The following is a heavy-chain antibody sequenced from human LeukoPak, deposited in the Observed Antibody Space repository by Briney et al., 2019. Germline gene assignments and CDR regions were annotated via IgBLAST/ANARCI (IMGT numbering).Heavy chain of an antibody. J-gene: IGHJ5*02. CDR2: IYHSGST. D-gene: IGHD3-22*01. V-gene: IGHV4-30-2*01. Sequence: SETLSLTCAVSGGSISSCGYSWSWVRQPPGKGLEWIGYIYHSGSTYYNPSLKSRVTISVDRSKNQFSLKLSSVTAADTAVYYCARGAPVTMMVVVTENWFDPWGQGTLVTVSS. CDR1: GGSISSCGYS. CDR3: ARGAPVTMMVVVTENWFDP.